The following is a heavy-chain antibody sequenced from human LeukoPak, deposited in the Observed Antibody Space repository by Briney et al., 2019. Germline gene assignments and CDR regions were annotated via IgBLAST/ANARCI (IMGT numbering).Heavy chain of an antibody. Sequence: PSETLSLTCTVSGGSISSYYWSWIRQPPGKGLEWIGYSSYSGGTNYNPSLKSRVTLLVDTSKNQFSLNLFSVTAADTAVYYCARGTDYGDSWGQGTMVTVSS. CDR2: SSYSGGT. D-gene: IGHD4-17*01. CDR1: GGSISSYY. CDR3: ARGTDYGDS. J-gene: IGHJ5*01. V-gene: IGHV4-59*01.